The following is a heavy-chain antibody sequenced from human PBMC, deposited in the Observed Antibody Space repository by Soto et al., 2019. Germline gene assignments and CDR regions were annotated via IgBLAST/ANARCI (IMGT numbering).Heavy chain of an antibody. CDR1: GGTFSSYT. CDR2: IIPILGIA. CDR3: AREVADIVVVVAATPDWFDP. V-gene: IGHV1-69*04. J-gene: IGHJ5*02. D-gene: IGHD2-15*01. Sequence: GASVKVSCKASGGTFSSYTISWVRQAPGQGLEWMGRIIPILGIANYAQKFQGRVTITADKSTSTAYMELSSLRSEDTAVYYCAREVADIVVVVAATPDWFDPWGQGTLVTVSS.